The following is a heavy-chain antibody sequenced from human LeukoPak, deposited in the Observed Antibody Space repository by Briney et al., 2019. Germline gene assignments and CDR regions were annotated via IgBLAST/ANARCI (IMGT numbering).Heavy chain of an antibody. Sequence: GGSLRLSCAASGFIFIGYDMHWVRQAPGKGPEWVAFIRPDGHNKYYADSVKGRFMISRDNSKNTVDLQMNILRGDDTAMYYCAKEGAASWDVDVWGKGTTVTVSS. J-gene: IGHJ6*04. V-gene: IGHV3-30*02. D-gene: IGHD3-3*02. CDR3: AKEGAASWDVDV. CDR1: GFIFIGYD. CDR2: IRPDGHNK.